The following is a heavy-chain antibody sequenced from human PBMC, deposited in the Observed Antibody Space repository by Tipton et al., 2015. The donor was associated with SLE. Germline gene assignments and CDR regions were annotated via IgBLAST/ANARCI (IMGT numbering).Heavy chain of an antibody. CDR1: GFTFTNYW. V-gene: IGHV3-7*01. CDR2: IKEDGSEK. CDR3: SASLLPLYGMDV. Sequence: GSLRLSCAASGFTFTNYWMGWVRQAPGKGLEWVANIKEDGSEKYYVDSVKGRFTISRDNSKNTLYLQMNSLRAEDTAVYYCSASLLPLYGMDVWGQGTTVTVSS. J-gene: IGHJ6*02. D-gene: IGHD2-15*01.